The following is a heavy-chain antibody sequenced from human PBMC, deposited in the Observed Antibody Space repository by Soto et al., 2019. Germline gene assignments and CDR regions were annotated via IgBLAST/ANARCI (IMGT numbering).Heavy chain of an antibody. CDR1: GGSISSSSHH. D-gene: IGHD6-19*01. Sequence: SETLSLTCTVSGGSISSSSHHWAWIRQPPGKGLEWIGSIYYSGNTYHNPSLKSRATISVDTSKNQFSLKLSSVTAADTAVYYCASSHVWEQWLVRGVLDYGMDVWGQGTTVTVSS. V-gene: IGHV4-39*07. J-gene: IGHJ6*02. CDR2: IYYSGNT. CDR3: ASSHVWEQWLVRGVLDYGMDV.